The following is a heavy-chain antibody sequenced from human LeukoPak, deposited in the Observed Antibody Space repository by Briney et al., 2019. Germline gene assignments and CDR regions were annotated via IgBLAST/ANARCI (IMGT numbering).Heavy chain of an antibody. D-gene: IGHD6-13*01. CDR3: ASSNWLRDANFDN. Sequence: PSETLSLTCSVSDDSITMYYWTWIRQPPGKGLEWIGYVDHTGSTNFNPSLNGRVSISRDTTKNLFSLRLRSVTAAGTAVYYCASSNWLRDANFDNWGQGTLVTVSS. J-gene: IGHJ4*02. CDR1: DDSITMYY. V-gene: IGHV4-59*01. CDR2: VDHTGST.